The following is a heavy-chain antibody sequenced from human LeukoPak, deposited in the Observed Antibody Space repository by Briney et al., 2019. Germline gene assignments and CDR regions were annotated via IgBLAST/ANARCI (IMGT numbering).Heavy chain of an antibody. CDR1: AGSISTYY. D-gene: IGHD6-19*01. CDR3: ARHRYSSAWSVVDY. V-gene: IGHV4-59*08. CDR2: IYYSGST. Sequence: SETLSLTCTVSAGSISTYYWSWVRQPPGKGLEWIGYIYYSGSTYYSPSLRSRVTISVDSSKNQFSLKLSSVTAADTAVYYCARHRYSSAWSVVDYWGQGTLVTVSS. J-gene: IGHJ4*02.